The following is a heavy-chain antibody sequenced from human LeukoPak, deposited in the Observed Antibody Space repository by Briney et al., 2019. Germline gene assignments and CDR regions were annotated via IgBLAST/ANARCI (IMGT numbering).Heavy chain of an antibody. V-gene: IGHV4-59*08. CDR2: IYYSGST. CDR3: ARHTGVAGYYYYGMDV. Sequence: SETLSLTCTVSGGSSSSYYWSWIRQPPGKGLEWIGYIYYSGSTNYNPSLKSRVTISVDTSKNQFSLKLSSVTAADTAVYYCARHTGVAGYYYYGMDVWGQGTTVTVSS. CDR1: GGSSSSYY. D-gene: IGHD6-19*01. J-gene: IGHJ6*02.